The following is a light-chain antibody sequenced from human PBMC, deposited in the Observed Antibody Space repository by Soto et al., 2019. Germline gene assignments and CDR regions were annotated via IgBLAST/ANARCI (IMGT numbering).Light chain of an antibody. CDR1: SSNIGAGYE. J-gene: IGLJ2*01. Sequence: QSVLTQPPSVSGASGQRVTISCTGSSSNIGAGYEVHWYQQVPGTAPKLLIYGNSNRPSGVPDRFSGSKSGTSASLAITGLQDEAEADYYCQSYDSSLSVVFGGGTKLTVL. V-gene: IGLV1-40*01. CDR2: GNS. CDR3: QSYDSSLSVV.